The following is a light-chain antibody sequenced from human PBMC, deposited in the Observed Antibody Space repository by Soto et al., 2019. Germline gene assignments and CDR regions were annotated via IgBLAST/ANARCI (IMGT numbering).Light chain of an antibody. J-gene: IGLJ1*01. V-gene: IGLV2-14*03. Sequence: QSVLTQPASVSGSPGQSITISCTGTSSDVGGYNYVSWYQQHPGKAPKLMIYEVSNRPSGDSDRFSGSKSGNTASLTISGLQAEDEADYYCSSYTSRSTPYVFGSGTKVTVL. CDR2: EVS. CDR1: SSDVGGYNY. CDR3: SSYTSRSTPYV.